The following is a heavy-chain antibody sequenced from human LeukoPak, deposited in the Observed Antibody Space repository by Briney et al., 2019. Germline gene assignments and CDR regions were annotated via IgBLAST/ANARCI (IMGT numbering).Heavy chain of an antibody. J-gene: IGHJ4*02. Sequence: GRSLRLSCAASGFTFDDYAMHWVRQAPGKGLEWVSGISWNSGSIGYADSVKGRFTISRDNAKNSLYLQMNSLRAEDTAVYYCARTVKWLSPHFDCWGQGTLVTVSS. V-gene: IGHV3-9*01. D-gene: IGHD3-22*01. CDR2: ISWNSGSI. CDR1: GFTFDDYA. CDR3: ARTVKWLSPHFDC.